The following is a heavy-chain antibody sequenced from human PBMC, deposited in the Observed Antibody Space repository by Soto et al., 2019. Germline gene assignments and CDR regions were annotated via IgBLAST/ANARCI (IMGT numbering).Heavy chain of an antibody. CDR1: GYTFTKYG. D-gene: IGHD3-16*01. CDR2: ISGSSGNA. V-gene: IGHV1-18*01. CDR3: AREMAGPGGEYDY. J-gene: IGHJ4*02. Sequence: QVQLVQSGAEVKNPGASVKVSCKTSGYTFTKYGVGWVRQAPGQGLEWMGWISGSSGNANYAEKVQDRITLTTDTSTSTAYIELRSLRSDDTAVYYCAREMAGPGGEYDYWGQGTLVTVSS.